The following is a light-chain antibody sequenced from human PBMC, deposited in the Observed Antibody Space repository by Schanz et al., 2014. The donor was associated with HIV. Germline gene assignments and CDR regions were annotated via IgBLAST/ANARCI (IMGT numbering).Light chain of an antibody. CDR2: EVS. CDR3: QSFDSSLNGVV. CDR1: SSDVGAYNY. Sequence: QSALTQPPSASGSPGQSVTISCTGTSSDVGAYNYVSWYQQHPGKAPKLMIYEVSKRPSGVPDRFSGSKSGSTASLAISGLQAEDEADYFCQSFDSSLNGVVFGGGTKLTVL. V-gene: IGLV2-8*01. J-gene: IGLJ2*01.